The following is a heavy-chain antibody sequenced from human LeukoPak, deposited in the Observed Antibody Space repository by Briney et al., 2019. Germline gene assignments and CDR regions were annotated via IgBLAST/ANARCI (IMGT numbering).Heavy chain of an antibody. J-gene: IGHJ4*02. D-gene: IGHD2-15*01. CDR2: IYYSGST. Sequence: ASETLSLTCTVSGGSISSYYWSWIRQPPGKGLEWIGYIYYSGSTNYNPSLKSRVTISVDTSKNQFSLKLSSVTAADTAVYYCARELGDCSGGSCYSTQFRYFDYWGQGTLVTVSS. CDR3: ARELGDCSGGSCYSTQFRYFDY. CDR1: GGSISSYY. V-gene: IGHV4-59*08.